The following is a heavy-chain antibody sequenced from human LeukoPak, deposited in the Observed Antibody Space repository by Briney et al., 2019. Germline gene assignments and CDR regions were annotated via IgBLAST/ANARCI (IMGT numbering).Heavy chain of an antibody. Sequence: SVKVSCKASGGTFSSYAISWVRQAPGQGLEWMGGIIPIFGTANYAQKFQGRVTITTDESTSTAYMELSSLRSEDTAVYYCARDDGSSGYYHRIWFDPWGQGTLVTVSS. CDR2: IIPIFGTA. CDR1: GGTFSSYA. CDR3: ARDDGSSGYYHRIWFDP. D-gene: IGHD3-22*01. J-gene: IGHJ5*02. V-gene: IGHV1-69*05.